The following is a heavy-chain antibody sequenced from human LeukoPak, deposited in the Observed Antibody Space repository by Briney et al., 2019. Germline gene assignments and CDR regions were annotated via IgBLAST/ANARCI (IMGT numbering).Heavy chain of an antibody. D-gene: IGHD3-22*01. CDR2: IIPILGIA. Sequence: SVKVSCKASGGTFSSYAISWVRQAPGQGLEWMGRIIPILGIANYAQKFQGRVTITADKSTSTAYMELSSLRSEDTAVCYCARSPINYYDSSGNFDYWGQGTLVTVSS. CDR1: GGTFSSYA. CDR3: ARSPINYYDSSGNFDY. V-gene: IGHV1-69*04. J-gene: IGHJ4*02.